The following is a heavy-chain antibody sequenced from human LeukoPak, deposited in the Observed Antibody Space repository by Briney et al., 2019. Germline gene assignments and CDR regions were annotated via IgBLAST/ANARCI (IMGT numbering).Heavy chain of an antibody. Sequence: PSETLSLTCAVYGGSFSGYYWSWIRQPPGKGLEWIGEINHSGSTNYNPSLKSRVTISVDTSKNQFSLKLSSVTAADTAVYYCAREGKGGPNDYWGQGTLVTVSS. CDR1: GGSFSGYY. CDR3: AREGKGGPNDY. D-gene: IGHD3-10*01. J-gene: IGHJ4*02. CDR2: INHSGST. V-gene: IGHV4-34*01.